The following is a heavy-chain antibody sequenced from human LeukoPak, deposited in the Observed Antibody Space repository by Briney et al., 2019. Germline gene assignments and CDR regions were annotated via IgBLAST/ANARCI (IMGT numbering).Heavy chain of an antibody. CDR2: ISSSSSTI. Sequence: GGSLRLSCAASGFTFSSYGMTWVRQAPGKGLEWVSYISSSSSTIYYADSVKGRFTISRDNSKNTLYLQMNSLRAEDTAVYYCAKGRVRQLDPFDYWGQGTLVTVSS. J-gene: IGHJ4*02. D-gene: IGHD6-6*01. CDR3: AKGRVRQLDPFDY. CDR1: GFTFSSYG. V-gene: IGHV3-48*01.